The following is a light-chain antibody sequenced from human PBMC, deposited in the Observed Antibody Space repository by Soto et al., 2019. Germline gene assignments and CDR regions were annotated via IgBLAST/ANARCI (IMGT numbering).Light chain of an antibody. CDR3: QQYDNLPTWT. J-gene: IGKJ1*01. V-gene: IGKV1-33*01. CDR2: DAS. Sequence: IQLTQSPSSLSASVGDRVTITCRASQGIRTYLAWYQQKPGKAPKLLIYDASNLETGVPSRFSGSGSGTDFTFTISSLQPEDIATYYCQQYDNLPTWTFGQGTKVDIK. CDR1: QGIRTY.